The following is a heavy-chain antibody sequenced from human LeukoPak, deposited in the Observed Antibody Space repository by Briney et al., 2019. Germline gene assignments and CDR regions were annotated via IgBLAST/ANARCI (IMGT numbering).Heavy chain of an antibody. CDR1: GGSISSSSYY. V-gene: IGHV4-39*01. CDR2: IYYSGST. D-gene: IGHD2-8*01. J-gene: IGHJ4*02. CDR3: ARHCTNGVCYTDFDY. Sequence: SETPSLTCTVSGGSISSSSYYWGWIRQPPGKGLEWIGSIYYSGSTYYNPSLKSRVTISVDTSKNQFSLKLSSVTAADTAVYYCARHCTNGVCYTDFDYWGQGTLVTVSS.